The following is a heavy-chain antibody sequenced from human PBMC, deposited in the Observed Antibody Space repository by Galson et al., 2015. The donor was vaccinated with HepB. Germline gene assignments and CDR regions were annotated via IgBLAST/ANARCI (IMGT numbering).Heavy chain of an antibody. CDR2: IYPDGHIT. CDR1: GLTFTNYA. CDR3: ARDAEQHWSF. Sequence: SLRLSCAASGLTFTNYAMSWVRQAPGKGLEWVSGIYPDGHITYYADSVKGRFTIPRDDSKNTVYLQMNSLRAEDTAVYYCARDAEQHWSFWGQGTLVTVSS. D-gene: IGHD3-3*01. V-gene: IGHV3-23*01. J-gene: IGHJ4*02.